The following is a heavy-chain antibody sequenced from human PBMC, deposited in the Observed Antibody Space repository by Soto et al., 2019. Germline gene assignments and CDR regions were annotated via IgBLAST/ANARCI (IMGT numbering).Heavy chain of an antibody. CDR2: INVGNGDT. D-gene: IGHD6-25*01. CDR1: GYTFTAFA. CDR3: VRVGGSGCTLDF. V-gene: IGHV1-3*01. J-gene: IGHJ4*02. Sequence: QVHLVQSGAEVKKHGASVKVSCKTSGYTFTAFAVHGVRQASGQRLEWMGWINVGNGDTKSSQNLQGRVTITRDTSASTVYMELSRMRSEDTAVYYCVRVGGSGCTLDFWGQGTLVTVSS.